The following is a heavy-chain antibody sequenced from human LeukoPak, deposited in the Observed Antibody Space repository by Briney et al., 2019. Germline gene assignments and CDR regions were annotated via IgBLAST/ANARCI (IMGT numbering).Heavy chain of an antibody. CDR2: ISSSSSYI. Sequence: AGGSLRLSYAASGFTFSSYSMNWVRQAPGKGLEWVSSISSSSSYIYYADSVKGRFTISRDNAKNSLYLQMNGLRAEDTAVCYCARDSYDVGYYFEYWGQGTLVTVSS. CDR1: GFTFSSYS. J-gene: IGHJ4*02. CDR3: ARDSYDVGYYFEY. D-gene: IGHD3-16*01. V-gene: IGHV3-21*01.